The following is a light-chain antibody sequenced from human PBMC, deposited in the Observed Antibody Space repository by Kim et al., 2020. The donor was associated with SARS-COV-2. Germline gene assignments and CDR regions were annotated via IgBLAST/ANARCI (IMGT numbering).Light chain of an antibody. V-gene: IGLV6-57*02. CDR3: QSYDSSNHGV. CDR1: SGSIASNY. CDR2: EDN. Sequence: NFMLTQPHSVSESPGKTVTISCTGSSGSIASNYVQWYQQRPGSAPTTVIYEDNQRPSGVPDRFSGSIDSSSNSASLTISGLKTEDEAVYYCQSYDSSNHGVFGGGTQLTVL. J-gene: IGLJ3*02.